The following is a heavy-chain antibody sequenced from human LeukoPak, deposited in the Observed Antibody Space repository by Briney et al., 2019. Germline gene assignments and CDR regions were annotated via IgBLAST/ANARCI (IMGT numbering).Heavy chain of an antibody. CDR3: ARATHRVVADYFDY. V-gene: IGHV3-7*01. CDR2: IKQDGSEK. D-gene: IGHD2-15*01. Sequence: PGGSLRLSCAASGFTFSSYWMSWVRQAPGKGLEWVANIKQDGSEKYYVDSVKGRFTISRDNAKNSLYLQMNRLRAEDTAVYYCARATHRVVADYFDYWGQGTLVTVSS. J-gene: IGHJ4*02. CDR1: GFTFSSYW.